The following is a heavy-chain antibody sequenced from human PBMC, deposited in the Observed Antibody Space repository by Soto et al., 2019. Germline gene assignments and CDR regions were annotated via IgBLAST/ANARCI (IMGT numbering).Heavy chain of an antibody. V-gene: IGHV1-69*13. J-gene: IGHJ5*02. CDR2: IIPIFGTA. Sequence: SVKVSCKASGGTFSSYAISWVRQAPGQGLEWMGGIIPIFGTANYAQKFQGRVTITADESTSTAYMELSSLRSEDTAVYYCARLAFGVVKWFDPWGQGTLVTVYS. D-gene: IGHD3-3*01. CDR1: GGTFSSYA. CDR3: ARLAFGVVKWFDP.